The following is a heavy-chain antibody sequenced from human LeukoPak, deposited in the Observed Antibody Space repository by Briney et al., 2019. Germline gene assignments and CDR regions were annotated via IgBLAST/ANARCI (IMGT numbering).Heavy chain of an antibody. D-gene: IGHD2-21*01. J-gene: IGHJ4*02. CDR2: IYENGGTT. CDR3: AKDFRIGYSAHFDY. V-gene: IGHV3-23*01. Sequence: GGSLRISCVGSGFTFRSHAMSWVRQAPEKGLEFVSGIYENGGTTYYADSVKGRFSISRDNSKNTLYLQMDSLRGEDTAVYYCAKDFRIGYSAHFDYWGQGALVTVSS. CDR1: GFTFRSHA.